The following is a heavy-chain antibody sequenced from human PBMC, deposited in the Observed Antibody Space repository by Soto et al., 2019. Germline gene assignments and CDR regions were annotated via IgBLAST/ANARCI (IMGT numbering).Heavy chain of an antibody. D-gene: IGHD6-13*01. CDR1: GGTFSSYG. J-gene: IGHJ5*02. V-gene: IGHV1-69*01. CDR3: ARAHGSSWYNWFDP. CDR2: IIPLFGTT. Sequence: QVLLVQSGAEVKKPGSSVKVSCKASGGTFSSYGISWVRQTPGRGLEWMVGIIPLFGTTNYAQKFRGRVTVTADESTSTVYMELRSLSFEDTAVYYCARAHGSSWYNWFDPWGQGTLVTVSS.